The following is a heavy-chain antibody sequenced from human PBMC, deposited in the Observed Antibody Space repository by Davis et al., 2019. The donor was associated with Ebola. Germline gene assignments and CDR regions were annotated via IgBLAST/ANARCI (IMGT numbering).Heavy chain of an antibody. CDR1: GFTFSSYA. V-gene: IGHV3-64D*06. Sequence: GESLKISCSASGFTFSSYAMHWVRQAPGKGLESVSRISTNGETTYYAESVKGRFTISRDNSKGTLYLQMRSLRTDDTAVYYCVKDRFTVVVVHGGFDYWDQGTQVTVSS. CDR2: ISTNGETT. D-gene: IGHD2-15*01. J-gene: IGHJ4*02. CDR3: VKDRFTVVVVHGGFDY.